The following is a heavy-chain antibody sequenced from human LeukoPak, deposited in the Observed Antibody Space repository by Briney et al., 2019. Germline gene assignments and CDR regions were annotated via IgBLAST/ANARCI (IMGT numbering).Heavy chain of an antibody. CDR1: GYTFTSYA. J-gene: IGHJ3*01. CDR3: AREGEYYSESGNLVDASDV. CDR2: IAPISGTP. V-gene: IGHV1-69*06. D-gene: IGHD3-10*01. Sequence: SVKVSCKASGYTFTSYAMNWVRQAPGQGLEWMGGIAPISGTPLYSQRFQGRVTISADTSTNTAYMEMSSVTSEDTAVYYCAREGEYYSESGNLVDASDVWGQGTMVIVSA.